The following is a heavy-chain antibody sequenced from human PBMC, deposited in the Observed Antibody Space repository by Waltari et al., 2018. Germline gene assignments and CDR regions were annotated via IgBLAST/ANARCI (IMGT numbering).Heavy chain of an antibody. J-gene: IGHJ4*02. V-gene: IGHV4-59*08. CDR1: GGSISNYY. D-gene: IGHD3-3*01. Sequence: QVQLQESGPGLVKPSETLSLTCTVSGGSISNYYWSWIRQSPGKGLGGIGSSYSSGSTNYNPALKSRVTLSVDTSKNHFSLKLSSVTAADTALYYCARQGHYDFWTGYYLFDYWGQGTLVTVSS. CDR3: ARQGHYDFWTGYYLFDY. CDR2: SYSSGST.